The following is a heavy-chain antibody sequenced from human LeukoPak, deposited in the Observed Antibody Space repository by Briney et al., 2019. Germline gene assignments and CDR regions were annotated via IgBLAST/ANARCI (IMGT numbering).Heavy chain of an antibody. CDR2: TDPSDSYT. D-gene: IGHD4-17*01. J-gene: IGHJ6*04. Sequence: GESLKISCKGSGYSFTSYWISWVRQMPGKGLEWMGRTDPSDSYTNYSPSFQGHVTISADKSISTAYLQWSSLKASDTAMYYCARLHDYGDYGYGSGYYYYGMDVWGKGTTVTVSS. CDR3: ARLHDYGDYGYGSGYYYYGMDV. V-gene: IGHV5-10-1*01. CDR1: GYSFTSYW.